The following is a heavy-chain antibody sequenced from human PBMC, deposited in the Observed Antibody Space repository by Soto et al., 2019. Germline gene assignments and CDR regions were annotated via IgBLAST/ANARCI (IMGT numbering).Heavy chain of an antibody. Sequence: ASVKVSCKASGYTFTSYGISWVRQAPGQGLEWMGWISAYNGNTNYAQKLQGRVTMTTDTSTSTAYMELRSLRSDDTAVYYCARGGLHPVRSGYYSMDVWGQGTTVTVSS. J-gene: IGHJ6*02. CDR2: ISAYNGNT. CDR3: ARGGLHPVRSGYYSMDV. V-gene: IGHV1-18*04. D-gene: IGHD4-4*01. CDR1: GYTFTSYG.